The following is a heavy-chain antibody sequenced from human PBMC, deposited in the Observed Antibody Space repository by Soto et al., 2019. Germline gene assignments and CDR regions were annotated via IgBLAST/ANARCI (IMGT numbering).Heavy chain of an antibody. D-gene: IGHD3-22*01. J-gene: IGHJ3*02. Sequence: SETLSLTCAVAGGSISSSNWWSWVSQPPGKGLEWIGEIYHSGSTNYNPSLKSRVTISVDKSKNQFSLKLSSVTAADTAVYYCARSITMIVVVLFRAFDIWGQGTMVTVSS. CDR2: IYHSGST. CDR1: GGSISSSNW. CDR3: ARSITMIVVVLFRAFDI. V-gene: IGHV4-4*02.